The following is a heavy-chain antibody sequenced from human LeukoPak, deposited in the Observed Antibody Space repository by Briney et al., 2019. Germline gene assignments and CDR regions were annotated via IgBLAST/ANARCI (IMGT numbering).Heavy chain of an antibody. CDR2: IRYDGLDK. V-gene: IGHV3-30*02. CDR3: TKGGSDAFDI. Sequence: PGGSLRLSCAASGFTFSVSAMNWVRQAPGKGPEWVAFIRYDGLDKYHADPVKGRFTVSRDNSKNTLYLQMNSLRAEDTAVYYCTKGGSDAFDIWGQGTMVTVSS. J-gene: IGHJ3*02. CDR1: GFTFSVSA.